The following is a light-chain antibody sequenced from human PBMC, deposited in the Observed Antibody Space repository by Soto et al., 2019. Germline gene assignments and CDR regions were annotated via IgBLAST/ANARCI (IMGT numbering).Light chain of an antibody. CDR2: DAS. CDR3: QHCHSLPLT. CDR1: QSISSW. Sequence: DIQMTQSPCTLSASVGDRVTITCRASQSISSWLAWYQQKPGKAPKLLIYDASNLETGVPSRFSGSGSGTDFTFTISSLQPEDIATYYCQHCHSLPLTFGQGTRLEIK. V-gene: IGKV1-5*01. J-gene: IGKJ5*01.